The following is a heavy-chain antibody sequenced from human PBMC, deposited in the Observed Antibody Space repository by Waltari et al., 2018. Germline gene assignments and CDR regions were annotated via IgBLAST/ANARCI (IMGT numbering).Heavy chain of an antibody. CDR2: IYYSGST. CDR3: VRERHLVGATDY. D-gene: IGHD1-26*01. Sequence: QVQLQESGPGLVKPSETLSLTCTVSGGSISSYYWSWIRQPPGKGLEWIGYIYYSGSTNYNPSLKSRVTISVDTSKNQFSLKLSSVTAADTAVYYCVRERHLVGATDYWGQGTLVTVSS. J-gene: IGHJ4*02. V-gene: IGHV4-59*01. CDR1: GGSISSYY.